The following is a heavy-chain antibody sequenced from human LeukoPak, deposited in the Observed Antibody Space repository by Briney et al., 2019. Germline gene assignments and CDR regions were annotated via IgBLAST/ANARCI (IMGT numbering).Heavy chain of an antibody. J-gene: IGHJ4*02. Sequence: GGSLRLSCAASGFTFSNYWMQWVRQAPGKGLVWVSRINSDGSSTSYADSVKGRFTISRDNAKNTLYLQMNSLRAEDTAVYYCARERGTQDALDYWGQGTLVTVSS. CDR1: GFTFSNYW. D-gene: IGHD1-1*01. CDR2: INSDGSST. V-gene: IGHV3-74*01. CDR3: ARERGTQDALDY.